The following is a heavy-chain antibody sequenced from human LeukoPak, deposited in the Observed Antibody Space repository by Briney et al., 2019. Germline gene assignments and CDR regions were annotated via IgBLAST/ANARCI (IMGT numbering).Heavy chain of an antibody. J-gene: IGHJ4*02. Sequence: GESLKIPCKGSGYNFASYWIGWVRQMPGKGLEWMGIIYPRDSDTRYSPSFQGQVTISADKSISTAYLQWSSLRASDTAMYYCARWHPSWDFPYWGQGTLVTVSS. CDR3: ARWHPSWDFPY. V-gene: IGHV5-51*01. CDR1: GYNFASYW. D-gene: IGHD3-3*01. CDR2: IYPRDSDT.